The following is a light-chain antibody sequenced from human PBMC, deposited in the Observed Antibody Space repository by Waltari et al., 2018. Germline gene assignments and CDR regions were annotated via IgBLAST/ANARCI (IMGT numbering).Light chain of an antibody. CDR1: QSIGTY. Sequence: DFQMTQSPSSLSASVGDRVTITCRASQSIGTYLNWDQHKPGRAPELLIYAASTLQGGVPSRFSGSGSETHFTLAISSLQREDFATYDCQQSYTTPRTFGQGTKVEIK. CDR3: QQSYTTPRT. J-gene: IGKJ1*01. CDR2: AAS. V-gene: IGKV1-39*01.